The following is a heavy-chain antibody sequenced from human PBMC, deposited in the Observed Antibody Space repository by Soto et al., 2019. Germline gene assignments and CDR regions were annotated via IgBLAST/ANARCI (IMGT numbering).Heavy chain of an antibody. Sequence: QVQLVESGGGVVQPGRSLRLSCAASGFTFSSYGMHWVRQAPGKGLEWVAVIWYDGSNKYYADSVKGRFTISSDNSKNTLYLQMNSLRAEDTAVYYCARVARESDAFDIWGQGTMVTVSS. V-gene: IGHV3-33*01. CDR3: ARVARESDAFDI. J-gene: IGHJ3*02. D-gene: IGHD3-10*01. CDR2: IWYDGSNK. CDR1: GFTFSSYG.